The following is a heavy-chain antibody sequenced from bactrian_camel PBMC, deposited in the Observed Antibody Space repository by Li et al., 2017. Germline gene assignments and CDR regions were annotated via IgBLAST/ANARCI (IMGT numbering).Heavy chain of an antibody. CDR2: IFLGGTLR. J-gene: IGHJ6*01. D-gene: IGHD4*01. Sequence: HVQLVESGGGSVQAGGSLRLSCKASGFTFSTYWMGWFRQGPGKEREGVASIFLGGTLRKYADSVKGRFTISQDNANTVYLQMVHLKPEDTAIYYCATTRSYPSDNDYLRCGRFGFFGQGTQVTVS. CDR1: GFTFSTYW. CDR3: ATTRSYPSDNDYLRCGRFGF. V-gene: IGHV3S6*01.